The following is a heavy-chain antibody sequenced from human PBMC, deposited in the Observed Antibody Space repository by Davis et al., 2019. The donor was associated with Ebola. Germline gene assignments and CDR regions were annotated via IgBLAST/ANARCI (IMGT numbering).Heavy chain of an antibody. Sequence: LSLTCAASGFTFSDYYMSWIRQAPGKGLEWVSAISGGGANTYYADSVKGRFTISRDDAKNSLFLQMNSLRAEDTAVYYCVPGTWIRGQGSLVTVSS. J-gene: IGHJ4*02. D-gene: IGHD5-18*01. V-gene: IGHV3-11*04. CDR2: ISGGGANT. CDR3: VPGTWI. CDR1: GFTFSDYY.